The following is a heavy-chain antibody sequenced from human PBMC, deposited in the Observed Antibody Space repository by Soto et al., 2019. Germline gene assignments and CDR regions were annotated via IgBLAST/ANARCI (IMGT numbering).Heavy chain of an antibody. D-gene: IGHD1-26*01. Sequence: PSETLSPTCTVCGDSITGSYWSWIRQPPGKTLEWIGYIYHSGTTTYNPSLKSRVSISVDMSKNQFYLRLTSVVAADTAVYYCARDMPYAAGSLAGCDYWGQGILVNVSS. J-gene: IGHJ4*02. CDR3: ARDMPYAAGSLAGCDY. V-gene: IGHV4-59*01. CDR1: GDSITGSY. CDR2: IYHSGTT.